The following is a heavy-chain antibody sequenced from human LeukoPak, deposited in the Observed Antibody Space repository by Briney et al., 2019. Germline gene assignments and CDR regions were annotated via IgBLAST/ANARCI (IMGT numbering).Heavy chain of an antibody. CDR3: TVRENDVLTSFDY. CDR1: GFTFSSYA. CDR2: ISYDGSNK. V-gene: IGHV3-30-3*01. D-gene: IGHD1-1*01. Sequence: GGSLRLSCAASGFTFSSYAMHWVRQAPGKGLEWVAVISYDGSNKYYADSVKGRFTISRDNSKNTLYLQMNSLRAEDTAVYYCTVRENDVLTSFDYWGQGTLVTVSS. J-gene: IGHJ4*02.